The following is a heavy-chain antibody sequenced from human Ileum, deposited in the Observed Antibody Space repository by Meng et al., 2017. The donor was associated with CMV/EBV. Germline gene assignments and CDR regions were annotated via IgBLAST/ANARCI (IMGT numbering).Heavy chain of an antibody. CDR3: ATPDYDYVWGGYHPHGMDV. Sequence: SETLSLTCTVSGGSISSSNYYWGWLRQPPGKGLEWIGSMYYSGNTYCNPSLKRRVTISVVISKNQYSLKLTSVTAADTAVYYCATPDYDYVWGGYHPHGMDVWGQGTTVTVSS. D-gene: IGHD3-16*02. V-gene: IGHV4-39*01. J-gene: IGHJ6*02. CDR2: MYYSGNT. CDR1: GGSISSSNYY.